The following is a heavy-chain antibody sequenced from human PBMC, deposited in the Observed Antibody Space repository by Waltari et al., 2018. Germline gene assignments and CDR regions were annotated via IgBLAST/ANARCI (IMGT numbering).Heavy chain of an antibody. Sequence: QVQLVESGGGVVQLGRSLRLSCAASGFTFSSYGMHWVRQPPGKGLAWVAVISYAGSNKYYADSVKGRFTISRDNSKNTLYLQMNSLGAEDTAVYYCAKLGSSGYYPNLDYWGQGTLVTVSS. V-gene: IGHV3-30*18. J-gene: IGHJ4*02. CDR2: ISYAGSNK. D-gene: IGHD3-22*01. CDR1: GFTFSSYG. CDR3: AKLGSSGYYPNLDY.